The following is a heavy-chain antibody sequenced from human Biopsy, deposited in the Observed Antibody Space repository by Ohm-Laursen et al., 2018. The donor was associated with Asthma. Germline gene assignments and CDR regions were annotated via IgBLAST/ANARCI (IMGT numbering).Heavy chain of an antibody. Sequence: SLRLSCSASGFTFRTYSMSWVRQAPGKGLEWVSSISSSSSYIYYADSVKGRFTISRDNSKNTLYLQMNSLRAEDTAVYYCASQSSGPDFWSGYYYFDYWGQGTLVTVSS. J-gene: IGHJ4*02. CDR1: GFTFRTYS. D-gene: IGHD3-3*01. V-gene: IGHV3-21*01. CDR2: ISSSSSYI. CDR3: ASQSSGPDFWSGYYYFDY.